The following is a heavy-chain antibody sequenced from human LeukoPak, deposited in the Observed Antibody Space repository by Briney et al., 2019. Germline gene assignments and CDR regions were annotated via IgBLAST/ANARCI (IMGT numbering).Heavy chain of an antibody. Sequence: SETLSLTCAVYGGSFSGYYWSWIRQPPGKGPEWIGGINHSGSTNYNPSPKSRVTISVDTSKNHFSLKLSSVTAADTAVYYCARGYCSSTSCYVPYWFDPWGQGTLVTVSS. CDR3: ARGYCSSTSCYVPYWFDP. CDR2: INHSGST. V-gene: IGHV4-34*01. D-gene: IGHD2-2*01. CDR1: GGSFSGYY. J-gene: IGHJ5*02.